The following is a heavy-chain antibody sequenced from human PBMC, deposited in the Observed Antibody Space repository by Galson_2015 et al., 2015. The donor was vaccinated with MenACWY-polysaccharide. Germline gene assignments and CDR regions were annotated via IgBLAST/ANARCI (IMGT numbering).Heavy chain of an antibody. CDR3: ARDPHCGAGCSIHDAFDV. V-gene: IGHV3-48*04. J-gene: IGHJ3*01. Sequence: SLRLSCAGSGFTFSSYSIIWVRQAPGKGLEWVSYITTSGSTRYYADSVKGRFTVSRDNAKNTVYLQMNSLRAEDTAVYYCARDPHCGAGCSIHDAFDVWGQGTKVTVSS. D-gene: IGHD2-21*02. CDR2: ITTSGSTR. CDR1: GFTFSSYS.